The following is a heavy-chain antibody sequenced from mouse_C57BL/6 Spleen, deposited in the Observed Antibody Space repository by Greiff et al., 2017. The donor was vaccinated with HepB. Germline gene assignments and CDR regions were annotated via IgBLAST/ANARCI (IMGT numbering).Heavy chain of an antibody. CDR2: IDPSDSET. CDR1: GYTFTSYW. J-gene: IGHJ2*01. CDR3: ARSDYYGRSYFDY. D-gene: IGHD1-1*01. Sequence: VKLQQPGAELVRPGSSVKLSCKASGYTFTSYWMHWVKQRPIQGLEWIGNIDPSDSETHYNQKFKDKATLTVDKSSSTAYMQLSSLTSEDSAVYYCARSDYYGRSYFDYWGQGTTLTVSS. V-gene: IGHV1-52*01.